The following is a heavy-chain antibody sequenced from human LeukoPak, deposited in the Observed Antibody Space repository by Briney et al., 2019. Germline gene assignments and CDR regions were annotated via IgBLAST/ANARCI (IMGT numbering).Heavy chain of an antibody. V-gene: IGHV3-11*04. CDR2: ISNTGSTT. CDR1: GFTFSDNY. D-gene: IGHD1-14*01. CDR3: ARARKGYYFDY. Sequence: PGGSLRLSCAASGFTFSDNYMSWVRQAPGKGLGWVSYISNTGSTTYYADPVKGRFTISRDNAKNSLYLQRNSLRAEDTAVYYCARARKGYYFDYWGQGTLVTVSS. J-gene: IGHJ4*02.